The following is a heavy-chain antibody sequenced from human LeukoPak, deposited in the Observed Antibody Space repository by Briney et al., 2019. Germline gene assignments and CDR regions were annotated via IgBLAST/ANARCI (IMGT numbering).Heavy chain of an antibody. CDR2: ITGNHGPT. Sequence: GGSLRLSCAASGFTFSSFAMTWVRLAPGKGLEWVSSITGNHGPTYNTDSVKGRFTISRDNSQNTLYLRMNSLRAEDTAVYYCTKDPNGDYVGAFDPWGQGTLVTVSS. CDR3: TKDPNGDYVGAFDP. D-gene: IGHD4-17*01. CDR1: GFTFSSFA. J-gene: IGHJ5*02. V-gene: IGHV3-23*01.